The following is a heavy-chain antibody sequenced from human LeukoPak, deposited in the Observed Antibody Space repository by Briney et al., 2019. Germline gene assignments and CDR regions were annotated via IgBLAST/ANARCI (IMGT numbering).Heavy chain of an antibody. D-gene: IGHD6-19*01. CDR2: IYRSGST. CDR3: ARGWYDHPPFDY. CDR1: GYTISSGYY. J-gene: IGHJ4*02. V-gene: IGHV4-38-2*01. Sequence: SETLSLTCAVSGYTISSGYYWGWIRQPPGKGLECIGTIYRSGSTYYNPSLKSRVTISVDTSKNQFSLWLSSVTAADSAVYYCARGWYDHPPFDYWGQGILVTVSS.